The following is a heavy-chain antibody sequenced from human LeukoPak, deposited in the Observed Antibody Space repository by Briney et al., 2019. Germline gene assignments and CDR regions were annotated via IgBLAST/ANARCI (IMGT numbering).Heavy chain of an antibody. CDR3: AKGPSPRQWLVGYYFDY. CDR2: IYSGGST. Sequence: GGSLRLSCAASGFTVSSNYMSWVRQAPGKGLEWVSVIYSGGSTYYADSVKGRFTISRDNSKNTLYLQMNSLRAEDTAVYYCAKGPSPRQWLVGYYFDYWGQGTLVTVSS. CDR1: GFTVSSNY. J-gene: IGHJ4*02. V-gene: IGHV3-53*01. D-gene: IGHD6-19*01.